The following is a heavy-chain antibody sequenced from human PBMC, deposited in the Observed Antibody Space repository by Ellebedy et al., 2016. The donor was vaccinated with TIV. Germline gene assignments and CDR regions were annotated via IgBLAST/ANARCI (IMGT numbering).Heavy chain of an antibody. V-gene: IGHV4-59*12. CDR3: ARFSALAMCFDY. CDR2: INHSGST. D-gene: IGHD2-2*01. J-gene: IGHJ4*02. CDR1: GGSISSYF. Sequence: GSLRLSCTVSGGSISSYFWTWIRQPPGKGLEWIGEINHSGSTNYSPSLKSRVTISVDTSKNQFSLKLSSVTAADTAVYYCARFSALAMCFDYWGQGTLVTVSS.